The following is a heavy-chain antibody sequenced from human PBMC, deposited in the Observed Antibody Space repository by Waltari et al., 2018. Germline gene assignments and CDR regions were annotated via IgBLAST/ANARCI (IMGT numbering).Heavy chain of an antibody. V-gene: IGHV4-39*07. CDR3: ARDRTGIASFDP. Sequence: QLQLQESGPGLVKPSETLSLTCTVSGCSISSSSYYWGWIRQPPGKVLEWIGSIYDSGSTDYSPSLKSRVTISVDTSKNQFSLKLSSVTAADTAVYYCARDRTGIASFDPWGQGTLVTVSS. CDR2: IYDSGST. CDR1: GCSISSSSYY. D-gene: IGHD7-27*01. J-gene: IGHJ5*02.